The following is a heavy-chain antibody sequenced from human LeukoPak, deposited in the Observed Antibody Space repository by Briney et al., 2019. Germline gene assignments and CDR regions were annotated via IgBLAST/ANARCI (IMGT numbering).Heavy chain of an antibody. D-gene: IGHD3-10*01. J-gene: IGHJ5*02. CDR3: AKSSGYGSGSYPVDP. CDR2: ISGSGGST. V-gene: IGHV3-23*01. Sequence: GGSLRLSCAASGFTFSSYAMSWVRQAPGKGLEWVSAISGSGGSTYYADSVKGRFTISRDNSKNTLYLQMNSLRAEDTAVYYCAKSSGYGSGSYPVDPWGQGTLVTVSS. CDR1: GFTFSSYA.